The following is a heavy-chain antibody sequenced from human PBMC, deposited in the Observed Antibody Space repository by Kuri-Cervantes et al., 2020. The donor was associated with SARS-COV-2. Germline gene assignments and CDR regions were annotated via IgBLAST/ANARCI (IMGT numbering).Heavy chain of an antibody. CDR3: AREGLGTIFGVETYDY. J-gene: IGHJ4*02. V-gene: IGHV3-48*01. CDR1: GFTFSSYS. D-gene: IGHD3-3*01. CDR2: ISSSSSTI. Sequence: GESLKISCAASGFTFSSYSMNWVRQAPGKGLEWVSYISSSSSTIYYADSVKGRFTISRDNAKNSLYPQMNSLRAEDTAVYYCAREGLGTIFGVETYDYWGQGTLVTVSS.